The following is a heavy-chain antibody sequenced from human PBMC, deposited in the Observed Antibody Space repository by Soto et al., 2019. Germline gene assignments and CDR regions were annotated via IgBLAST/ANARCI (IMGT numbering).Heavy chain of an antibody. Sequence: SETLALTCTVSGGSISGYYWSWIRQPPGKGLEWIGYMYNTGSTVYNPSFKSRVTISVDTSKNQFSLKLSSVTAADTAVYYCARHAKNYYYDSSGPLWDYWGQGTLVTVSS. V-gene: IGHV4-59*08. D-gene: IGHD3-22*01. CDR2: MYNTGST. CDR1: GGSISGYY. CDR3: ARHAKNYYYDSSGPLWDY. J-gene: IGHJ4*02.